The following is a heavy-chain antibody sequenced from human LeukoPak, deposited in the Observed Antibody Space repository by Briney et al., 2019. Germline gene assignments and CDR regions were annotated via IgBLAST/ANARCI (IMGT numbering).Heavy chain of an antibody. V-gene: IGHV5-51*01. CDR1: GYSFTSYW. Sequence: GESLKISCRGSGYSFTSYWIGWGRQMPGEGLEGMGIIYPGDSDTRYSPSFQGQVTISADKSISTAYLQWSSLKASDTAMYYCARPGYSSSWYYFDYGGQGTLVTVSS. CDR3: ARPGYSSSWYYFDY. J-gene: IGHJ4*02. CDR2: IYPGDSDT. D-gene: IGHD6-13*01.